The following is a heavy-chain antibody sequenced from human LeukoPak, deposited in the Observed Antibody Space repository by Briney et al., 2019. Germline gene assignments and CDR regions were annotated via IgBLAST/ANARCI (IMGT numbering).Heavy chain of an antibody. J-gene: IGHJ3*02. CDR3: ATGGVLRYFDWSGDDAFDI. V-gene: IGHV1-69*06. CDR2: IIPIFGTA. CDR1: GGTFSSYA. Sequence: SVKVSCKASGGTFSSYAISWVRQAPGQGLEWMGGIIPIFGTANYAQKFQGRVTMTEDTSTDTAYMELSSLRSEDTAVYYCATGGVLRYFDWSGDDAFDIWGQGTMVTVSS. D-gene: IGHD3-9*01.